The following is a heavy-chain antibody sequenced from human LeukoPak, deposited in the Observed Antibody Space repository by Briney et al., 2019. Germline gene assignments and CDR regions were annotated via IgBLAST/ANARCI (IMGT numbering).Heavy chain of an antibody. CDR3: ARVDITMIVVANYYYMDV. D-gene: IGHD3-22*01. V-gene: IGHV1-69*01. J-gene: IGHJ6*03. CDR1: GGTFSSYG. Sequence: GSSVKVSCEASGGTFSSYGMSWVRQAPGQGLEWMGVINPIFGTANYAQKLQGRVTITADESTSTAYMELSSLRSEDTAVYYSARVDITMIVVANYYYMDVWGKGTTVTISS. CDR2: INPIFGTA.